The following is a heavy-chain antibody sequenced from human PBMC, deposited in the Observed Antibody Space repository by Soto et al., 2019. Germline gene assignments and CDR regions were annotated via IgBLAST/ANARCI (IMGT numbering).Heavy chain of an antibody. CDR2: IWNDGKNK. D-gene: IGHD3-10*01. J-gene: IGHJ4*01. Sequence: QVQLVESGGGVVQPGRSLRLSCAASGFTFKNYGMHWVRQGPGKGLEWVAVIWNDGKNKYYADSGQGRFTISRDNSKNTLYLERNSLRVEGTAVYKCARDPGRGEPPFDYWGHGTLVTVSS. CDR1: GFTFKNYG. V-gene: IGHV3-33*01. CDR3: ARDPGRGEPPFDY.